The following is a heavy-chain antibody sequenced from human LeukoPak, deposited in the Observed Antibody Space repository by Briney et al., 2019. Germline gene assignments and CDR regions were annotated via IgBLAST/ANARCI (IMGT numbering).Heavy chain of an antibody. CDR2: IYYSGST. D-gene: IGHD2-15*01. V-gene: IGHV4-39*01. CDR3: ASRAPILGCSGGSCFDP. J-gene: IGHJ5*02. CDR1: GGSISSSSYY. Sequence: SETLSLTCTVSGGSISSSSYYWGWIRQPPGKGLEWIGSIYYSGSTYYNPSLKSRVTISVDTSKNQFSLKLSSVTAADTAVYYCASRAPILGCSGGSCFDPWGQGTLVTVSS.